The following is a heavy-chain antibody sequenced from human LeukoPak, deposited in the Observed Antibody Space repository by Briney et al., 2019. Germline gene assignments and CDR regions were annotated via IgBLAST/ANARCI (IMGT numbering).Heavy chain of an antibody. J-gene: IGHJ5*02. Sequence: PSETLSLTCTVSGDSISSDYWSWIRQPPGKGLEWIGYIYYSGSTNYNPSLKSRVTISVDTSKNQFSLKLSSVTAADTAVYYCARSPRRTSNSPFDPWGQGTLVTVS. CDR3: ARSPRRTSNSPFDP. CDR1: GDSISSDY. D-gene: IGHD2-2*01. V-gene: IGHV4-59*01. CDR2: IYYSGST.